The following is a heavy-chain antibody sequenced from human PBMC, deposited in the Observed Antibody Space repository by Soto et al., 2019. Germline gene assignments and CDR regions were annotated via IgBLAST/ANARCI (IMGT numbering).Heavy chain of an antibody. V-gene: IGHV3-30*18. Sequence: GGSLRLSCAASGFTFSSYGMHWVRQAPGKGLEWVAVISYDGSNKYYADSVKGRFTISRDNSKNTLYLQMNSLRAEDTAVYYCAKDHYDSSGYYSYKPWPLGDWGQGTLVTVSS. D-gene: IGHD3-22*01. J-gene: IGHJ4*02. CDR1: GFTFSSYG. CDR3: AKDHYDSSGYYSYKPWPLGD. CDR2: ISYDGSNK.